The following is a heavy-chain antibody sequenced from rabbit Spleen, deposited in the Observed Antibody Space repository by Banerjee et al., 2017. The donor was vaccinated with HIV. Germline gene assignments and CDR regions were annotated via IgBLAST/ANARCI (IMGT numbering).Heavy chain of an antibody. CDR3: ARGYSGGDDYSVL. CDR2: IYTGSSGSS. V-gene: IGHV1S40*01. J-gene: IGHJ4*01. D-gene: IGHD6-1*01. CDR1: GVSFIGDPY. Sequence: QSLEESGGDLVKPGASLTLPCTASGVSFIGDPYMCWFRQAPGKGLVWIACIYTGSSGSSSYEGRAKDRFTITRNTSLTTVDLKMTSLIAADTATYFCARGYSGGDDYSVLWGPGTLVTVS.